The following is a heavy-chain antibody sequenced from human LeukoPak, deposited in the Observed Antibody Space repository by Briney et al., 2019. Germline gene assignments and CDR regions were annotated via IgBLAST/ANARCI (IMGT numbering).Heavy chain of an antibody. D-gene: IGHD6-6*01. CDR2: IRYDGSNK. Sequence: GGSLRLSCAASGFTFSSYWMSWVRQAPGKGLEWVAFIRYDGSNKYYADSVKGRFTISRDNSKNTLYLQMNSLRAEDTAVYYCAREYSSSSYFDYWGQGTLVTVSS. J-gene: IGHJ4*02. CDR3: AREYSSSSYFDY. CDR1: GFTFSSYW. V-gene: IGHV3-30*02.